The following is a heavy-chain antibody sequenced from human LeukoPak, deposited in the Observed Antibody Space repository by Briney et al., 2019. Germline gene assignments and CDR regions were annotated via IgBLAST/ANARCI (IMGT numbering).Heavy chain of an antibody. CDR3: ANGEPAAETLGNFDY. J-gene: IGHJ4*02. D-gene: IGHD2-2*01. CDR1: GFTFSSYG. CDR2: IRYDGSNK. Sequence: PGGSLRLSCAASGFTFSSYGMHWVRQAPGKGLEWVAFIRYDGSNKYYADSVKGRFTISRDNSKNTLYLQMNSLRAEDTAVHYCANGEPAAETLGNFDYWGQGTLVTVSS. V-gene: IGHV3-30*02.